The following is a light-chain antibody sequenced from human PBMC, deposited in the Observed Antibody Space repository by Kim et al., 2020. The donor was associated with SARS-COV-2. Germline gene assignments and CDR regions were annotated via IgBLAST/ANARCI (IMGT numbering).Light chain of an antibody. J-gene: IGLJ2*01. CDR1: SSNLGSNP. V-gene: IGLV1-44*01. CDR2: ATN. Sequence: TVISSCSGSSSNLGSNPVNWYKQLPGTAPKLLIYATNERPSGVPDRFSGSKSGTAASLAISGLQSEDEADYYCTAWGGSLSGRVFGGGTQLTVL. CDR3: TAWGGSLSGRV.